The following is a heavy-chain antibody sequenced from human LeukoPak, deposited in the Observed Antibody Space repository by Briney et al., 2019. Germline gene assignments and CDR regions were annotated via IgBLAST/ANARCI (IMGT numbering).Heavy chain of an antibody. V-gene: IGHV3-15*01. CDR3: TTDRKAGGGF. CDR1: GFTFSNAW. Sequence: PGGSLRLSCAASGFTFSNAWMSWIRQVPEKGLEWVGRIKSKTDGGTTDYAAPVRGRFTISRDDSKNTLYLQMTSLKIEDTALYYCTTDRKAGGGFWGQGTLVTVSS. CDR2: IKSKTDGGTT. J-gene: IGHJ4*02. D-gene: IGHD3-10*01.